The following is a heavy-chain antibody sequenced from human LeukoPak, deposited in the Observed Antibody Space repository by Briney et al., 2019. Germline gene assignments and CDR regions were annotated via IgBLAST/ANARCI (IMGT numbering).Heavy chain of an antibody. CDR3: ARYHLGNYFRDPFDH. Sequence: GGSLRLSCVASGFYFGGHAMHWLRQAPGKGLEWVAYITYGSDTIFYADSVKGRFTVSRDSAKNSLYLQMDSLRAEDTAVYYCARYHLGNYFRDPFDHWGQGTLVTVSS. CDR1: GFYFGGHA. J-gene: IGHJ4*02. D-gene: IGHD3-10*01. V-gene: IGHV3-48*04. CDR2: ITYGSDTI.